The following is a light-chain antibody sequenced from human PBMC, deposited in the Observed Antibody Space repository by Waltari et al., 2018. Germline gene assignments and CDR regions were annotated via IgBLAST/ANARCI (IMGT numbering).Light chain of an antibody. J-gene: IGKJ4*01. Sequence: EIVLTQSPGTLSLSPGEIATLSCRASQTVRTTYLAWYQQKPGQAPPLLIYGASSRATGIPDRFSGSGSGTDFSLTISSLEPEDFAVYYCQQYDISTLTFGGGTKVEIK. V-gene: IGKV3-20*01. CDR2: GAS. CDR1: QTVRTTY. CDR3: QQYDISTLT.